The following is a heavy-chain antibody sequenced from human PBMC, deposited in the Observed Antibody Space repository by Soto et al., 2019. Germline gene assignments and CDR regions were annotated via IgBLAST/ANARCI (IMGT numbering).Heavy chain of an antibody. CDR1: GGSISSGGYY. D-gene: IGHD5-18*01. CDR2: IYYSGST. Sequence: QVQLQESGPGLVKPSQTLSLTCTVSGGSISSGGYYWSWIRQHPGKGLEWIGYIYYSGSTYYNPSFNSRVTISVDTSKTQCSLKLSSVTAADTAVYYCASGYSEGTRSRRYYYMDVWGKGTTVTVSS. J-gene: IGHJ6*03. CDR3: ASGYSEGTRSRRYYYMDV. V-gene: IGHV4-31*03.